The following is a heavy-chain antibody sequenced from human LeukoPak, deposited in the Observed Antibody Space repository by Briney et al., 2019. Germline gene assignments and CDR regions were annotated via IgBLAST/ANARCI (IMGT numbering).Heavy chain of an antibody. CDR1: GFTLSSYA. CDR2: ISTNGGST. CDR3: ARGGIVATTPLD. Sequence: GSLRLFFSASGFTLSSYAMHLVRQAPGEGLEFVSAISTNGGSTYYANSVKGRFTISRDNSKNTLYLQMGSLRAEDMAVYYCARGGIVATTPLDWGQGTLVTVSS. V-gene: IGHV3-64*01. J-gene: IGHJ4*02. D-gene: IGHD5-12*01.